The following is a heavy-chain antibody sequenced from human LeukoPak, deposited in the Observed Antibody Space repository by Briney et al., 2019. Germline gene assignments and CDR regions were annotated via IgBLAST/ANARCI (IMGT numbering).Heavy chain of an antibody. J-gene: IGHJ4*02. CDR2: FNSDGSSA. CDR3: GRDHRGAIDY. D-gene: IGHD3-16*01. CDR1: GFTFSNAW. V-gene: IGHV3-74*01. Sequence: GGSLRLSCAASGFTFSNAWMHWVRQAPGKGLVWVSRFNSDGSSATYAASVTGRFTISRDNAKNTVYLQMNSLRAEDTAVYYCGRDHRGAIDYWGQGTLVTVSS.